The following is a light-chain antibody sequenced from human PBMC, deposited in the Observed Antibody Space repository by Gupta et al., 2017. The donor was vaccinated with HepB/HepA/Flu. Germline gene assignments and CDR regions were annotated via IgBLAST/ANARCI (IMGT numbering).Light chain of an antibody. CDR1: SSNIGSNS. V-gene: IGLV1-44*01. J-gene: IGLJ3*02. CDR3: AKWDDSLKAWV. CDR2: INN. Sequence: QSVLTQPPSASGTPGDRVTISCSGASSNIGSNSVNWYQQVPGTAPKRRIHINNQRPSGVPDRFSGSKSGTSASLEISGLQSEDEADDYCAKWDDSLKAWVFGGGTTVTVL.